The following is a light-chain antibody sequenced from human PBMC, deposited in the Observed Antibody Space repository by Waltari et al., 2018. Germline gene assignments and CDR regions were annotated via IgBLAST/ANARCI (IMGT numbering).Light chain of an antibody. J-gene: IGLJ3*02. CDR2: RIY. Sequence: QSVLTQPPSASGPPGQRVTTPCSGGRPNIGHHYVIWYQQFPGTAPKLLIYRIYQRPSGVPDRFSGSKSGTSASLAISGLRSEDEADYYCAAWDDSLSVWVFGGGTKLTVL. V-gene: IGLV1-47*01. CDR3: AAWDDSLSVWV. CDR1: RPNIGHHY.